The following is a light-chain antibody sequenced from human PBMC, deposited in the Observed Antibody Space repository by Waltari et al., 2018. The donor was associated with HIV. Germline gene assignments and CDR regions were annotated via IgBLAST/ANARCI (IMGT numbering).Light chain of an antibody. CDR2: GAS. Sequence: EIVLTQSPGTLSLSPGDRATLSCRATQSVSSTYLAWYQHKPGQAPRLLIYGASSRATGIPDRFSGRGSGTDFTLTVSRLEPEDFAVYYCQQYDRSPQTFGQGTKVEIK. V-gene: IGKV3-20*01. CDR1: QSVSSTY. J-gene: IGKJ1*01. CDR3: QQYDRSPQT.